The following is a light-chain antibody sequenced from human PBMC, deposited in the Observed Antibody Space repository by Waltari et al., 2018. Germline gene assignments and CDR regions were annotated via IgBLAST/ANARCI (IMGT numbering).Light chain of an antibody. Sequence: QSALTQPASVSASPGQSITISCTGTSSDVGAYDFVSWYQHHPGKVPKVIIYEVNNRPSGVSSRFSASKSGNTASLTISGLQAEDEADYYCSSYTSTHIPFVFGTGTKVTVL. CDR1: SSDVGAYDF. CDR2: EVN. CDR3: SSYTSTHIPFV. V-gene: IGLV2-14*01. J-gene: IGLJ1*01.